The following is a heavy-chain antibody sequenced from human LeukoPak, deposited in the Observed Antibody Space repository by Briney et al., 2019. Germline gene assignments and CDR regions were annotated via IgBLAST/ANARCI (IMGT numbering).Heavy chain of an antibody. D-gene: IGHD6-13*01. Sequence: SETLSLTCTVSGGSVSSYYWSWIRQPPGKGLEWIGYIYYSGSTNYNPSLKSRVTISVDTSKNQFSLKLSSVTAADTAVYYCARTSAAGALGTFDIWGQGTMVTVSS. CDR3: ARTSAAGALGTFDI. J-gene: IGHJ3*02. CDR2: IYYSGST. V-gene: IGHV4-59*02. CDR1: GGSVSSYY.